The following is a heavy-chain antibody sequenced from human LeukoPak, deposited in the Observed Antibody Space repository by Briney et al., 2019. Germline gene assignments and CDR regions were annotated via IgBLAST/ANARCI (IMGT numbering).Heavy chain of an antibody. Sequence: GGSLRLSCAASGFTFDDYAMHWVRQAPGKGLEWVSGISWNSGSIGYTDSVKGRFTISRDNAENSLYLQMNSLRAEDMALYYCAKDGGGGVFDYWGQGTLVTVSS. CDR3: AKDGGGGVFDY. V-gene: IGHV3-9*03. CDR1: GFTFDDYA. J-gene: IGHJ4*02. CDR2: ISWNSGSI. D-gene: IGHD3-16*01.